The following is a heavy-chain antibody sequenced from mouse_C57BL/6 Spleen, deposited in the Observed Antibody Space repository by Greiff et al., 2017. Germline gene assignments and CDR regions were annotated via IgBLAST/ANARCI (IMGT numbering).Heavy chain of an antibody. J-gene: IGHJ4*01. CDR1: GYAFSSSW. V-gene: IGHV1-82*01. Sequence: VQLQQSGPELVKPGASVKISCKASGYAFSSSWMNWVKQRPGKGLEWIGRIYPGDGDTNYNGKFKGKATLTADKSSSTAYMQLSSLTSEYSAVYLGAYGTPYYAMDYWGKGTSVTVAS. CDR2: IYPGDGDT. D-gene: IGHD1-1*01. CDR3: AYGTPYYAMDY.